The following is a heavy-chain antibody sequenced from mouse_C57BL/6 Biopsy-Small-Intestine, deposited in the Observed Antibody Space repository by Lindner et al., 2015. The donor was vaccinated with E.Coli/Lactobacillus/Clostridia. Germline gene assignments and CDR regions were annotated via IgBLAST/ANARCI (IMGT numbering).Heavy chain of an antibody. CDR1: GYTFTTYP. Sequence: VQLQESGAELVKPGASVKMSCKASGYTFTTYPIEWMKQNHGKSLEWIGNFHPYNDDTKYNEKFKGKATLTADKSSSTAYMQLSSLTSEDSAVYFCARLMEGTVVDLYYFDYWGQGTTLTVSS. CDR3: ARLMEGTVVDLYYFDY. J-gene: IGHJ2*01. D-gene: IGHD1-1*01. V-gene: IGHV1-47*01. CDR2: FHPYNDDT.